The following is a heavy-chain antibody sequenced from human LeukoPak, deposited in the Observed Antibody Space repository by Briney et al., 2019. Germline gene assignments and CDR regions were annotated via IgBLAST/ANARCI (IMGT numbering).Heavy chain of an antibody. CDR1: GFTFSSYA. D-gene: IGHD3-3*01. CDR3: ARDQYDFWSGYYPYYYYGMDV. V-gene: IGHV3-23*01. CDR2: ISGSGGST. J-gene: IGHJ6*02. Sequence: GGSLRLSCAASGFTFSSYAMSWVRQAPGKGLEWVSAISGSGGSTYYADSVKGRFTISRDNSKNTLYLQMNSLRAEDTAVYYCARDQYDFWSGYYPYYYYGMDVWGQGTTVTVSS.